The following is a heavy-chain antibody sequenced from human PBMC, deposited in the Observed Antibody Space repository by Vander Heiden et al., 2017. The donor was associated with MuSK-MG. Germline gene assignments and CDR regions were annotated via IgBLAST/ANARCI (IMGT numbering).Heavy chain of an antibody. CDR1: RYTFTNYY. J-gene: IGHJ3*01. Sequence: QVQLVQSGAEVKKPGASVKVSCQAFRYTFTNYYIHCGQQAPGQGVEWMGLLDPSGGSTDYAQKFQGRVTMTRDTSTSTVYMELSSLRSADTAVYYCARGQRGDLLSIPNAFDVWGQGTMGTVSS. D-gene: IGHD3-10*01. CDR3: ARGQRGDLLSIPNAFDV. V-gene: IGHV1-46*03. CDR2: LDPSGGST.